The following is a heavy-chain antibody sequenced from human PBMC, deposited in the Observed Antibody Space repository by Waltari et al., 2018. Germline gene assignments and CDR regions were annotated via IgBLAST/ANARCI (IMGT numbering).Heavy chain of an antibody. V-gene: IGHV1-69*05. D-gene: IGHD6-13*01. CDR3: ARGGLYGQQLLESAFEI. CDR2: IIPMFETA. Sequence: QVQLVQSGAEVKKPGSSVKVSCKASGGSFSTYAITWMRQAPGQGLEWRGGIIPMFETANYAQKFQERVTITTDGSMTTAYMELSSLTSEDTAVYYCARGGLYGQQLLESAFEIWGQGTKVTVAS. J-gene: IGHJ3*02. CDR1: GGSFSTYA.